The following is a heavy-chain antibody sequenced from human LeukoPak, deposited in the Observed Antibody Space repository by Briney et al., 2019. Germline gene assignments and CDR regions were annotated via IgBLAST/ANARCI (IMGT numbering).Heavy chain of an antibody. CDR2: IKSKSERGTT. V-gene: IGHV3-15*01. Sequence: GGSLRLSCAASGFTFSNGWMSWVRQAPGKGLEWVGRIKSKSERGTTDYAAPVKGRFTILRDGSTNTVYLHMNSLKTEDTAVYFCTSNLYCSTSSCYTLDNWGQGTLVAVSP. CDR1: GFTFSNGW. CDR3: TSNLYCSTSSCYTLDN. D-gene: IGHD2-2*02. J-gene: IGHJ4*02.